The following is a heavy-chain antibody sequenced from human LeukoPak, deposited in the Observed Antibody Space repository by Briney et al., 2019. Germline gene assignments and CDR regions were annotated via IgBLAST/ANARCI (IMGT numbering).Heavy chain of an antibody. CDR1: GFTVSSNY. D-gene: IGHD3-10*01. V-gene: IGHV3-53*01. Sequence: GGSLRLSCAASGFTVSSNYMSRVRQAPGKGLEWVSVIYSGGSTYYADSVKGRFTISRDNAEKSLFLQMNNVRDDDTAVYYCVTKASISGVKRYWGQGTLVTVSS. CDR2: IYSGGST. J-gene: IGHJ4*02. CDR3: VTKASISGVKRY.